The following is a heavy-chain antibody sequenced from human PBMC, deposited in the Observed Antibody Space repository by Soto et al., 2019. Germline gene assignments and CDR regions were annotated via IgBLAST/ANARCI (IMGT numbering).Heavy chain of an antibody. CDR3: ARPYYDSSGYYGGYYYYYGMDV. Sequence: VSVKVSCKASGYTFTSYCISWVRQAPGQGLEWMGWISAYNGNTNYAQKLQGRVTMTTDTSTSTAYMELRSLRSDDTAVYYCARPYYDSSGYYGGYYYYYGMDVWGQGTTVTVSS. CDR2: ISAYNGNT. CDR1: GYTFTSYC. V-gene: IGHV1-18*01. D-gene: IGHD3-22*01. J-gene: IGHJ6*02.